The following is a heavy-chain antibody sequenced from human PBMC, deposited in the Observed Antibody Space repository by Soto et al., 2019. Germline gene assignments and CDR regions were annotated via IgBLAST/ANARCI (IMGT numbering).Heavy chain of an antibody. Sequence: GGSLRLSCAASGFTFSSYGMHWVRQAPGKGLEWVAVISYDGSNKYYADSVKGRFTISRDNSKNTLYLQMNSLRAEDTAVYYCAKDMGSKAYCGGDCYPYYFDYWGQGTLVTVSS. CDR3: AKDMGSKAYCGGDCYPYYFDY. CDR1: GFTFSSYG. V-gene: IGHV3-30*18. J-gene: IGHJ4*02. D-gene: IGHD2-21*01. CDR2: ISYDGSNK.